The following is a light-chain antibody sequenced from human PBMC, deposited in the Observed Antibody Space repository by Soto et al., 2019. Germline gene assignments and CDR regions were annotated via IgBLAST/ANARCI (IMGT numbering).Light chain of an antibody. Sequence: EIVMTQSPATLSVSPGERATLSCRASQSVSSNLAWYQQKPGQAPRLLIYGASTRATGIPARFSGSGSGTEFTLTHSRLQSEAFAAYYCQQYNNWPPYTVGQGTKLEIK. CDR1: QSVSSN. J-gene: IGKJ2*01. CDR3: QQYNNWPPYT. CDR2: GAS. V-gene: IGKV3-15*01.